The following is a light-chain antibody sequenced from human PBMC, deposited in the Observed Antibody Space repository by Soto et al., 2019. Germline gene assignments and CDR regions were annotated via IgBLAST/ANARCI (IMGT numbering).Light chain of an antibody. J-gene: IGKJ1*01. CDR2: AAS. CDR1: QSIGYW. CDR3: QQYNSFSKT. Sequence: DIQMTQSPSRLSASVGDRVTITCRASQSIGYWLAWYQQKPGKAPNLLIYAASTLETGVPSRFSGSGYGTESTLTIASLQPDDSASYYCQQYNSFSKTFGRGTKVDIK. V-gene: IGKV1-5*01.